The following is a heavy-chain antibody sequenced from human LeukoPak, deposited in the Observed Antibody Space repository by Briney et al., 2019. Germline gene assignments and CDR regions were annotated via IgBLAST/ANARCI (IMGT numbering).Heavy chain of an antibody. V-gene: IGHV4-4*02. D-gene: IGHD4-17*01. CDR2: IYHIGHT. CDR3: ASRLYGDFARALRW. J-gene: IGHJ4*02. CDR1: GDSISSTNW. Sequence: SGTLSLTCAVSGDSISSTNWWIWVRQPPGKGLEWVAEIYHIGHTNYNPSLKSRVTISVDKSKNQFSLNLNSVTAADTAVYYCASRLYGDFARALRWWGQGTLVTVSS.